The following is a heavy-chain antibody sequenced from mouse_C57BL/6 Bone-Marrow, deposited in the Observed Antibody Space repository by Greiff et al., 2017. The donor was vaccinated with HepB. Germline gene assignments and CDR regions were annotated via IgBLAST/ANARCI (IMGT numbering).Heavy chain of an antibody. D-gene: IGHD4-1*01. CDR3: EREAGKGSFAY. CDR2: INPNNGGT. CDR1: GYTFTDYN. J-gene: IGHJ3*01. Sequence: VQLQQSGPELVKPGASVKMSCKASGYTFTDYNMHWVKQSHGKSLEWIGYINPNNGGTSYNQKFKGKATLTVNKSSSTAYMELRSLTSEASAVYYCEREAGKGSFAYWGQGTLVTVSA. V-gene: IGHV1-22*01.